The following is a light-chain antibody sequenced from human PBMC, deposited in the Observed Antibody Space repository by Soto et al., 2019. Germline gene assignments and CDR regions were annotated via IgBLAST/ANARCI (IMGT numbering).Light chain of an antibody. V-gene: IGKV1-5*03. CDR1: QSVDNW. CDR2: MAS. CDR3: KQYKTYSPT. J-gene: IGKJ1*01. Sequence: DIQVTQSPSALSASVGDRVTITCRASQSVDNWLAWYQRRPGKAPKLLIYMASTLEVGVPSRFSGSASGTKFTPTISSLQPDDSETYYCKQYKTYSPTFGQGTKVEI.